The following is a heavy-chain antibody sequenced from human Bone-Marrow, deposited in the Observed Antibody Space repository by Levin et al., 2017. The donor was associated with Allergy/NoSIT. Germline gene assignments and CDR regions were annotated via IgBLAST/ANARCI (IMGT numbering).Heavy chain of an antibody. J-gene: IGHJ3*02. V-gene: IGHV4-59*01. Sequence: SETLSLTCTVSGGSISSYYWSWIRQPPGKGLEWIGYIYYSGSTNYNPSLKSRVTISVDTSKNQFSLKLSSVTAADTAVYYCARGGSSVGVIVVPTPGAFDSWGQGTMVTVSS. CDR3: ARGGSSVGVIVVPTPGAFDS. CDR1: GGSISSYY. D-gene: IGHD2-21*01. CDR2: IYYSGST.